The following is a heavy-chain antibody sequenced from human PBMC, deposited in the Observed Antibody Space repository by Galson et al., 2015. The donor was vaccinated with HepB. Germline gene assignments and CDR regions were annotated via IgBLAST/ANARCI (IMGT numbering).Heavy chain of an antibody. Sequence: SLRLSCAASGFTFGSCWMSWVRQPPGKGLECVAALNPDGSEKYYVDSVKGRFTISRDNAKNSLYLQMHSLRAEDTAVYYCMTSSHTSGNDWGQGTLVTVSS. J-gene: IGHJ1*01. CDR1: GFTFGSCW. V-gene: IGHV3-7*01. D-gene: IGHD3-10*01. CDR2: LNPDGSEK. CDR3: MTSSHTSGND.